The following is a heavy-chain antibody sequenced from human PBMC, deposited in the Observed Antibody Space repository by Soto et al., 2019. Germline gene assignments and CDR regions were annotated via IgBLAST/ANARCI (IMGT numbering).Heavy chain of an antibody. CDR3: ARRGVGVVPAATVYYFDY. Sequence: SETLSLTCTVSGGSISSSSYYWGWIRQPPGKGLECIGSIYYSGSTYYNPSLKSRVTISVDTSKNHFSLKLSSVTAADTAVYYCARRGVGVVPAATVYYFDYWGQGTLVTVSS. CDR1: GGSISSSSYY. J-gene: IGHJ4*02. D-gene: IGHD2-2*01. CDR2: IYYSGST. V-gene: IGHV4-39*01.